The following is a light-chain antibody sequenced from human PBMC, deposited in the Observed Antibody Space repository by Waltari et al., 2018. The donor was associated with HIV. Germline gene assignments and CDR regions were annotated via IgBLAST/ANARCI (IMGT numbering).Light chain of an antibody. V-gene: IGKV4-1*01. J-gene: IGKJ2*01. CDR2: WAS. CDR1: QSVFNSSNNKNY. CDR3: QQYYSTPPT. Sequence: DIVMTQSPDSLAVSLGERATINCKSSQSVFNSSNNKNYLAWYQQKPGQPPKLLIYWASTRESGVPDRFSGSGSGTGFTLTISSLRAEDVAVYYCQQYYSTPPTFGQGTKLEIK.